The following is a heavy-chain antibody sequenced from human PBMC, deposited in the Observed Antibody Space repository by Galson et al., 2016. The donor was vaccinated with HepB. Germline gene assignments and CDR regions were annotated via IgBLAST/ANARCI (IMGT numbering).Heavy chain of an antibody. Sequence: SLRLPCAASGITASLQYMSWVRRAPWKGLVWVSVIYADEKTYYTDSVRGRFAISRDPSKNMVYLQMHSLRAEDTAMYFCARDGGNRGSYSVGDSFDIWGQGTMVTVSS. CDR2: IYADEKT. V-gene: IGHV3-53*01. CDR3: ARDGGNRGSYSVGDSFDI. CDR1: GITASLQY. J-gene: IGHJ3*02. D-gene: IGHD1-26*01.